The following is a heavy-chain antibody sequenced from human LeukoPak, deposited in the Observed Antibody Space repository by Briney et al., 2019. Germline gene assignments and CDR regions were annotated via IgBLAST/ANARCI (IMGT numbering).Heavy chain of an antibody. V-gene: IGHV3-23*01. CDR2: ITRGGAGT. D-gene: IGHD2-21*01. CDR3: ARDHPNCVGTDCLLFDY. Sequence: GGSLRLSCAASGFTFSGYAMSWVRQAPGKGLEWVSTITRGGAGTYHADSVKGRFTISRDNSKNTLYLRVNSLRAEDTAVYYCARDHPNCVGTDCLLFDYWGQGTLVTVSS. CDR1: GFTFSGYA. J-gene: IGHJ4*02.